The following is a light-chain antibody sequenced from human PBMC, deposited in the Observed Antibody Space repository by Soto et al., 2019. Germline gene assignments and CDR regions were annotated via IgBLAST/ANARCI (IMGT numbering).Light chain of an antibody. J-gene: IGKJ1*01. CDR1: QSVSTN. Sequence: EIVMTQSPATLSVSPGERATLSCRASQSVSTNLAWYQQKPGQTPRLLIYSASTRATGIPARFSGSGSGTEFTLTISSLQSEDFAVYYCQQYSNWWTFGQGTKVDIK. V-gene: IGKV3-15*01. CDR3: QQYSNWWT. CDR2: SAS.